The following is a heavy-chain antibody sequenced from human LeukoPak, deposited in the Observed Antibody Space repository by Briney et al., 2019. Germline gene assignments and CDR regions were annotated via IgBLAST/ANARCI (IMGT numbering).Heavy chain of an antibody. D-gene: IGHD5-12*01. CDR2: IGGSGGST. CDR1: GFSFNSYA. Sequence: PGGSLRLSCAASGFSFNSYAMSWVRQAPGKWLEWVAAIGGSGGSTYYADSVKGRFTISRDNSKNTPYLQMNSLRAEDTAVYYCARPRLTINYYFDYWGQGTLVTVSS. J-gene: IGHJ4*02. CDR3: ARPRLTINYYFDY. V-gene: IGHV3-23*01.